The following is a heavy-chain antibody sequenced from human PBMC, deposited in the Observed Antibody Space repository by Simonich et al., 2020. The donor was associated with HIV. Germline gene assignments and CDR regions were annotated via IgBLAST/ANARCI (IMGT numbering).Heavy chain of an antibody. J-gene: IGHJ3*02. V-gene: IGHV3-7*01. D-gene: IGHD1-1*01. CDR2: IKQGGSEK. CDR3: ARDGTGTTPGVDI. Sequence: EVQLVESGGGLVQPGGSLRLSCAASGFTFSSYWMSWVRQAPGRWMGGGDKIKQGGSEKYYVDSVKGRLTISRDNAKNSLYLQMNSLRAEDTAVYYCARDGTGTTPGVDIWGQGTMVTVSS. CDR1: GFTFSSYW.